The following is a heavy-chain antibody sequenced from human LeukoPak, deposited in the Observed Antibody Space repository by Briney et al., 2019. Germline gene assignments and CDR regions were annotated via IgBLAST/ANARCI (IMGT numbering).Heavy chain of an antibody. CDR1: GFTFSDYY. Sequence: GGSLRLSCAASGFTFSDYYMSWIRQAPGKGLEWVSYISSSGSTIYYADSVKGRFTISRDNAKNSLYLQMNSLRAEDTAVYYCARTHDFWSGYYSDYYYMDVWGKGTTVTVSS. D-gene: IGHD3-3*01. J-gene: IGHJ6*03. CDR3: ARTHDFWSGYYSDYYYMDV. CDR2: ISSSGSTI. V-gene: IGHV3-11*04.